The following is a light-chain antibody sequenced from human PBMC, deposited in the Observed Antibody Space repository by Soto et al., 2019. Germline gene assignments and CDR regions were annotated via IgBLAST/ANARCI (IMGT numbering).Light chain of an antibody. V-gene: IGKV3D-20*02. CDR1: QSVGSSY. Sequence: EIVLTQSPGTLSLSPGERATLSCRASQSVGSSYLAWYQQKPGQAPRLLIYGASSRATGIPARFSGSGSGTDFTLTISSLEPEDFAVYYCQQRSNWPPRITFGQGTRLEI. CDR2: GAS. CDR3: QQRSNWPPRIT. J-gene: IGKJ5*01.